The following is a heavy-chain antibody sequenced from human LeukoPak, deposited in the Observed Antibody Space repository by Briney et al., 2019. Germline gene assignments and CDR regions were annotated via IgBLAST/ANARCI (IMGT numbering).Heavy chain of an antibody. D-gene: IGHD3-10*01. J-gene: IGHJ6*03. CDR1: GYTFTGYY. V-gene: IGHV1-18*04. CDR3: ARVGYYGSGSSYYMDV. CDR2: ISAYNGNT. Sequence: ASVKVSCKASGYTFTGYYMHWVRQAPGQGLEWMGWISAYNGNTNYAQKLQGRVTMTTDTSTSTAYMELRSLRSDDTAVYYCARVGYYGSGSSYYMDVWGKGTTVTVSS.